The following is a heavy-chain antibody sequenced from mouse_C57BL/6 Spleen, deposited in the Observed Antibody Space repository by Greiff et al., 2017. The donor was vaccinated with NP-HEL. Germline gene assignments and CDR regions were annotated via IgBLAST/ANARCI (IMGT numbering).Heavy chain of an antibody. J-gene: IGHJ2*01. CDR3: ARGRGYYYGSSDGGYFDY. CDR2: IYPGDGDT. Sequence: QVQLQQSGPELVKPGASVKISCKASGYAFSSSWMNWVKQRPGKGLEWIGRIYPGDGDTNYTGKFKGKATLTADNSSSTAYMQLSSLTSEDSAVYFCARGRGYYYGSSDGGYFDYWGQGTTLTVSS. D-gene: IGHD1-1*01. CDR1: GYAFSSSW. V-gene: IGHV1-82*01.